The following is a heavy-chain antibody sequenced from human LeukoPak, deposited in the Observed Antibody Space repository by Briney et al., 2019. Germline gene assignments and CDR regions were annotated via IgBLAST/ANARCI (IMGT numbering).Heavy chain of an antibody. CDR3: ARESGKAFDI. V-gene: IGHV4-34*01. CDR2: INHSGST. D-gene: IGHD6-25*01. J-gene: IGHJ3*02. Sequence: SETLSLTCAVYGGSFSDYYWSWIRQPPGKGLEWIGEINHSGSTNYNPSLKSRVTISVDTSKNQFSLKLSSVTAADTAVYYCARESGKAFDIWGQGTMVTVSS. CDR1: GGSFSDYY.